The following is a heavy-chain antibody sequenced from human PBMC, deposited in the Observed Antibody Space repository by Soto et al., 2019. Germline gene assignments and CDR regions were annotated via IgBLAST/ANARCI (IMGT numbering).Heavy chain of an antibody. CDR1: GFTFSSYS. Sequence: EVQLVESGGGLVQPGGSLRLSCAASGFTFSSYSMNWVRQAPGKGLEWVSYISSSTRTIYYADSVKGRFTISRDNAKNSLYLQMNSLRDEDTAVYYCASGGNSSSWLWGQGTLVTVSS. V-gene: IGHV3-48*02. CDR3: ASGGNSSSWL. J-gene: IGHJ1*01. D-gene: IGHD6-13*01. CDR2: ISSSTRTI.